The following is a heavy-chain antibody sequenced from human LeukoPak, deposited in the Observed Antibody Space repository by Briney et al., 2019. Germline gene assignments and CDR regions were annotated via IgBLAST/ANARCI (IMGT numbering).Heavy chain of an antibody. J-gene: IGHJ4*02. CDR3: AKDERTLAAAADY. V-gene: IGHV3-30*18. Sequence: QPGRSLRLSCAASGFTFSSYGMHWVRQAPGKGLEWVAVISYDGSNKYYADSVKGRFTISGDNSKNTLYLQMSSLRAEDTAVYYCAKDERTLAAAADYWGQGTPVTVSS. D-gene: IGHD6-13*01. CDR2: ISYDGSNK. CDR1: GFTFSSYG.